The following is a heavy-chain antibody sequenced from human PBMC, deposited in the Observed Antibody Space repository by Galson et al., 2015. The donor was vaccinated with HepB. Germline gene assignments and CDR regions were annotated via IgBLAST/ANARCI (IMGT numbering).Heavy chain of an antibody. CDR3: AIPVRRWFGDFAEYFQH. J-gene: IGHJ1*01. Sequence: SLRLSCAASGFTFSSYGMHWVRQAPGKGLEWVAFIRYDGSNKYYADSVKGRFTISRDNSKNTLYLQMNSLRAEDTAVYYCAIPVRRWFGDFAEYFQHWGQGTLVTVSS. CDR1: GFTFSSYG. CDR2: IRYDGSNK. D-gene: IGHD3-10*01. V-gene: IGHV3-30*02.